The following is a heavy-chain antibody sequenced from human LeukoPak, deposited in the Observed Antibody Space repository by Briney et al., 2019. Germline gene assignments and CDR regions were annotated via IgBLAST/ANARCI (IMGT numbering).Heavy chain of an antibody. CDR1: GFTFSSYG. CDR2: ISYDGSNK. V-gene: IGHV3-30*18. J-gene: IGHJ3*02. Sequence: GGSLRLSCAASGFTFSSYGMHWVRQAPGKGLEWVAVISYDGSNKYYADSVKGRFTISRDNSKNTLYLQMNSLRAEDTAVYYCAKGGRYDYPGGAFDIWGQGTVVAVSS. CDR3: AKGGRYDYPGGAFDI. D-gene: IGHD3-16*01.